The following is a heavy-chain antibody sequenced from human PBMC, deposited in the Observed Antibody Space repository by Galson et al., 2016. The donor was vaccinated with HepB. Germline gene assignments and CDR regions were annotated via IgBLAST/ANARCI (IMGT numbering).Heavy chain of an antibody. CDR2: ISTYSGNT. D-gene: IGHD2/OR15-2a*01. CDR3: ARDVQYRFDS. J-gene: IGHJ4*02. CDR1: GYTFTTSG. Sequence: SVKVSCKASGYTFTTSGISWVRQAPGQGLEWMGWISTYSGNTKYAQKFQGGLTLTTDSSTTTAYMGLRSLRFDDTALYYCARDVQYRFDSWGQGTLVTVSS. V-gene: IGHV1-18*01.